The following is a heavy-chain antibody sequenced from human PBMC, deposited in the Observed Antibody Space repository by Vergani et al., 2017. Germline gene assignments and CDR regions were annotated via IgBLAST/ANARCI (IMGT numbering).Heavy chain of an antibody. CDR3: ARVNTETNGHLYYYYYMDV. J-gene: IGHJ6*03. CDR1: GGSFTSYH. CDR2: IDHTGRP. V-gene: IGHV4-34*01. D-gene: IGHD4-11*01. Sequence: QVQLQQWGGGLLKPSETLSLTCVVNGGSFTSYHWTWIRQSPGEGLEWVGDIDHTGRPDYNPSLKSRLTMSVDKSRNQFSLTLNSMTATDTTIYFCARVNTETNGHLYYYYYMDVWGQGTVVTVS.